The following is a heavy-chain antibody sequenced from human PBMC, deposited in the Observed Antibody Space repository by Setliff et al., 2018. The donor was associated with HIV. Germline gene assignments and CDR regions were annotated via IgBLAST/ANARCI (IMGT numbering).Heavy chain of an antibody. J-gene: IGHJ4*02. CDR1: GFTFSRYW. CDR3: AMFSSSSG. D-gene: IGHD6-6*01. Sequence: PGGSLRLSCAASGFTFSRYWMHWVRQAPGQGLVWVSGINNDTTTTTYADSVKGRFSISRDNAKKTLYLQMNGLRGDDTAVYYCAMFSSSSGWGQGTQVTVSS. CDR2: INNDTTTT. V-gene: IGHV3-74*01.